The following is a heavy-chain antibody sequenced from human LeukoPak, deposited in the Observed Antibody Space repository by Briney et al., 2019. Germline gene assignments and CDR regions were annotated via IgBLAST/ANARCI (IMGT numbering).Heavy chain of an antibody. CDR2: INHSGST. V-gene: IGHV4-39*07. CDR1: GGSISSSSYY. D-gene: IGHD3-10*01. Sequence: SETLSLTCTVSGGSISSSSYYWGWIRQPPGKGLEWIGEINHSGSTNYNPSLKSRVTISVDTSKNQFSLKLSSVTAADTAVYYCASVWFGELHQLKYLDYWGQGTLVTVSS. CDR3: ASVWFGELHQLKYLDY. J-gene: IGHJ4*02.